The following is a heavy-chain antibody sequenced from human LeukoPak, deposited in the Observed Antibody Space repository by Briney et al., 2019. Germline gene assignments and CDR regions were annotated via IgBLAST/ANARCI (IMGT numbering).Heavy chain of an antibody. J-gene: IGHJ3*01. Sequence: QPGGSLRLSCAASGFTFSSYAMHWVRQAPGKGLEWVAVISYDGSNKYYADSVKGRFTISRDNSKNTLYLQMNSLRADDTAVYYCASLHGSGNYYSVVPFDVWGQGTVVTVSS. V-gene: IGHV3-30-3*01. CDR1: GFTFSSYA. D-gene: IGHD3-10*01. CDR3: ASLHGSGNYYSVVPFDV. CDR2: ISYDGSNK.